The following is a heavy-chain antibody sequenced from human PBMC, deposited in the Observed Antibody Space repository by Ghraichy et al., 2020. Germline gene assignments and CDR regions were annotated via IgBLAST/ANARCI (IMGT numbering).Heavy chain of an antibody. V-gene: IGHV4-39*01. CDR1: GGSISSSRYY. J-gene: IGHJ4*02. CDR2: IYYSGRT. CDR3: ARGGEYDFWSGYYYFDY. Sequence: SETLSLTCTVSGGSISSSRYYWGWIRQPPGKGLDWIGSIYYSGRTYYNPSLKSRVTISVDTSKNQFSLRLSSVTAADTAVYYCARGGEYDFWSGYYYFDYWGQGTRVTVSS. D-gene: IGHD3-3*01.